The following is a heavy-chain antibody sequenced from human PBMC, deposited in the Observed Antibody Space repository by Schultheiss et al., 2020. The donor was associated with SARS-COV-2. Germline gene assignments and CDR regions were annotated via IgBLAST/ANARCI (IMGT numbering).Heavy chain of an antibody. CDR1: GFTFSSYW. CDR2: INSDGSST. J-gene: IGHJ4*02. D-gene: IGHD2-15*01. CDR3: ASMWRYCSGGSCYDY. V-gene: IGHV3-74*01. Sequence: GGSLRLSCAASGFTFSSYWMHWVRQAPGKGLVWVSRINSDGSSTSYADSVKGRFTISRDNAKNTLYLQMNSLRAEDTAVYYCASMWRYCSGGSCYDYWGQGTLVTVSS.